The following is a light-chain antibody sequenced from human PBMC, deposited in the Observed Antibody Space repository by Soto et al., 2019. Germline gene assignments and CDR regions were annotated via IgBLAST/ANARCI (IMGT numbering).Light chain of an antibody. Sequence: QAVVTQEPSLTVSPGGTVTLTSGSSTGAVTSGHYPYWFQQKPGQAPRTLIYDTNNKHSWTPARFSGSLLGGKAALTLSGAQPEDEAEYYCLLLYPGTRRVFGGGTKVTVL. CDR2: DTN. V-gene: IGLV7-46*01. CDR3: LLLYPGTRRV. CDR1: TGAVTSGHY. J-gene: IGLJ1*01.